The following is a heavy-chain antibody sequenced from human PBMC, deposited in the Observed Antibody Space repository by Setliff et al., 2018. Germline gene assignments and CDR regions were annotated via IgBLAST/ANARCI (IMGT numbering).Heavy chain of an antibody. Sequence: PGGSLRLSCAASGFTFNNFAMHWVRQAPGKGLEWVAVIWYDGSNKYYADSVKGRFTISRDNSKNTLYLQMNSLRAEDTAVYYCARDPSYYGSGSYYNRYNWFDPWGQGTLVTVSS. J-gene: IGHJ5*02. CDR1: GFTFNNFA. CDR3: ARDPSYYGSGSYYNRYNWFDP. V-gene: IGHV3-33*01. D-gene: IGHD3-10*01. CDR2: IWYDGSNK.